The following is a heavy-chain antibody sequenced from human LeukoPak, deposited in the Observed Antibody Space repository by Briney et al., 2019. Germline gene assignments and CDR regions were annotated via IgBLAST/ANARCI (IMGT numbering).Heavy chain of an antibody. CDR2: ISSSSSYI. CDR1: GFTFSGFE. Sequence: GGSLRLSCAASGFTFSGFEMNWVRQAPGKGLEWVSSISSSSSYIYYADSVKGRFTNSRDNAKNSLSLQMNSLRAEDTAVYYCASSLNSYFDYWGQGTLVTVSS. D-gene: IGHD1/OR15-1a*01. CDR3: ASSLNSYFDY. J-gene: IGHJ4*02. V-gene: IGHV3-21*01.